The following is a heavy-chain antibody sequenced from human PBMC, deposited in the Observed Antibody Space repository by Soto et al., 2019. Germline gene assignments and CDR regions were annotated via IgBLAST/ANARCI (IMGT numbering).Heavy chain of an antibody. Sequence: GASVKVSCKASGYTFTSYGISWVRQAPGQGLEWMGWIRSYNNSTNYAQKLQGRVTMTTDTSTNTAYMELRSLRSDDTAVYYCARHGNGDDYWGQGTLVTVSS. CDR3: ARHGNGDDY. J-gene: IGHJ4*02. CDR2: IRSYNNST. V-gene: IGHV1-18*01. D-gene: IGHD7-27*01. CDR1: GYTFTSYG.